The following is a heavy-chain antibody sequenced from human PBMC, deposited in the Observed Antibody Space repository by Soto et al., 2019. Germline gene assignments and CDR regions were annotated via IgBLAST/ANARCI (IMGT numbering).Heavy chain of an antibody. CDR2: ISSSSSYI. Sequence: EVQLVESGGGLVKPGGSLRLSCAASGFTFSSYSMNWVRQAPGKGLEWVSSISSSSSYIYYADSVKGRFTISRDNAKNSLYLQMNSLRAEDTAVYYCARKIYYEGSVGFGYWGQGTLVTVSS. CDR1: GFTFSSYS. D-gene: IGHD3-22*01. J-gene: IGHJ4*02. V-gene: IGHV3-21*01. CDR3: ARKIYYEGSVGFGY.